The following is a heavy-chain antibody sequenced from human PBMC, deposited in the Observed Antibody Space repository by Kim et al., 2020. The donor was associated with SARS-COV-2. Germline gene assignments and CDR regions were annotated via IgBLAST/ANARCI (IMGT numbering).Heavy chain of an antibody. J-gene: IGHJ4*02. CDR1: GGSISSYY. CDR3: AWAWGYDFWGGHYFDY. CDR2: IYYSGST. D-gene: IGHD3-3*01. Sequence: SETLSLTCTVSGGSISSYYWSWIRQPPGKGLEWIGYIYYSGSTNYNPSFKSRVTISVDTSKNQFSLKLSSVTAAETAVYYCAWAWGYDFWGGHYFDYWGQGTLVTVSS. V-gene: IGHV4-59*01.